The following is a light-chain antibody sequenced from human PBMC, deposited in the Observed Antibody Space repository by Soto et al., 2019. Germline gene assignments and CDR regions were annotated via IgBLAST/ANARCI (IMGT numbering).Light chain of an antibody. CDR1: SSDVGSYNR. V-gene: IGLV2-18*02. CDR3: SSYTSSGTWV. J-gene: IGLJ3*02. Sequence: QSALTQPPSVSGSSGQSVTISCTGTSSDVGSYNRVSWYQQPPGTAPKLMICQVSNRPSGVPDRFSGSKSGNTASLTISGLQAEDEADYYCSSYTSSGTWVFGGGTKVTVL. CDR2: QVS.